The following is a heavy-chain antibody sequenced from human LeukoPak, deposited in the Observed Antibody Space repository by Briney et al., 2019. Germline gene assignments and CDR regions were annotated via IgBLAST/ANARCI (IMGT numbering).Heavy chain of an antibody. CDR2: MNPKSGDA. CDR1: GYTFTTYD. V-gene: IGHV1-8*02. Sequence: ASVKVSCKASGYTFTTYDINWVRQAAGQGFEWMGWMNPKSGDAGYAQKFQGRVTMTRNTSISTAYMELSSLRSEDTAVYYCARGQNLWFGELLALMWGQGTLVTVSS. CDR3: ARGQNLWFGELLALM. D-gene: IGHD3-10*01. J-gene: IGHJ4*02.